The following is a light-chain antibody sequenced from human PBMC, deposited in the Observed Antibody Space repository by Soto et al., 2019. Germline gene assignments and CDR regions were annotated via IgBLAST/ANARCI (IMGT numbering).Light chain of an antibody. J-gene: IGKJ5*01. Sequence: EIVLTQSPGTLSLSPVERATLSCRASQSVNTNLAWYQQKPGQAPRLLISGASSRATGIPDRFSGSGSGTDFTLTISRLEPEDFALYYCQQYGHSPITFGQGTRLEIK. CDR1: QSVNTN. CDR2: GAS. V-gene: IGKV3-20*01. CDR3: QQYGHSPIT.